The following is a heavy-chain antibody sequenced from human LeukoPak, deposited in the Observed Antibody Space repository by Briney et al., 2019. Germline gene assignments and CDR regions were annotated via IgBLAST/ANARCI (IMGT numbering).Heavy chain of an antibody. Sequence: GGSLRLSCAASGFTFSSYWMSWVRQAPGKGLEWVANIKQDGSEKYYVDSVKGRFTISRDNAKNSLYLQMNSLRAEDTAVYYCARDSSSWYYLTHPEYFQHWGQGTLVTVSS. D-gene: IGHD6-13*01. J-gene: IGHJ1*01. CDR1: GFTFSSYW. CDR3: ARDSSSWYYLTHPEYFQH. V-gene: IGHV3-7*03. CDR2: IKQDGSEK.